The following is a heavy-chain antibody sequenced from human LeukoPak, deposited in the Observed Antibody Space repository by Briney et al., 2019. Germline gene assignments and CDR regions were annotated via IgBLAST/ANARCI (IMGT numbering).Heavy chain of an antibody. CDR3: AREKFGVSFDS. J-gene: IGHJ4*02. D-gene: IGHD3-10*01. Sequence: ASVKVSCKASGYTFTGYYMHWVRQAPGQGLEWMGRINPNSGGTNYAQKFQGRVTMTTDTSTSTAYMELRSLRSDDTAMYYCAREKFGVSFDSWGQGTLVTVSS. V-gene: IGHV1-2*06. CDR2: INPNSGGT. CDR1: GYTFTGYY.